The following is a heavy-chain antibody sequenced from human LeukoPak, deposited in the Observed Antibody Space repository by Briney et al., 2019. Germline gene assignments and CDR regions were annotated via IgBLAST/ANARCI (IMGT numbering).Heavy chain of an antibody. CDR3: ARSVEGYCSGSSCYSYYYYMDA. CDR1: GGSISSYY. J-gene: IGHJ6*03. V-gene: IGHV4-59*01. D-gene: IGHD2-15*01. CDR2: IYYSGST. Sequence: SETLSLTCTVSGGSISSYYWSWIRQPPGKGLEWIGYIYYSGSTNYNPSLKSRVTISVDTSKNQFSLKLSSVTAADTAVYYCARSVEGYCSGSSCYSYYYYMDAWGKGTTVTVSS.